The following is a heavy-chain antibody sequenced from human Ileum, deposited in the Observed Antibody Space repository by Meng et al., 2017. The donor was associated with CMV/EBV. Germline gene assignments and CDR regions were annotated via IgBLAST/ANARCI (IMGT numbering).Heavy chain of an antibody. J-gene: IGHJ4*02. CDR3: AKWAPSSIEIAAAGSPFSKGGY. CDR2: ISVSGDST. V-gene: IGHV3-23*01. D-gene: IGHD6-13*01. CDR1: GFTFSSYA. Sequence: GGSLRLSCAASGFTFSSYAMSWVRQAPGKGLEWVSVISVSGDSTYYADSVKGRFTISRDNSKTTLYLQLSNLRAEDTALYHCAKWAPSSIEIAAAGSPFSKGGYWGQGTLVTVSS.